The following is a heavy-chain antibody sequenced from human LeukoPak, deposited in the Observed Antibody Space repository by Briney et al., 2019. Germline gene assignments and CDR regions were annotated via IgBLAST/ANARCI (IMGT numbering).Heavy chain of an antibody. Sequence: GGSLRLSCAASGFTFSKYAMTWVRQAPGKGLEWVSTICGSGGSTYYADSVKGRFTISRDNSKNTLYLQMDSLRAEDTAVYYCAKAGYYEFWSGYYGPTPSFDYWGQGTLVTVSS. CDR2: ICGSGGST. V-gene: IGHV3-23*01. CDR3: AKAGYYEFWSGYYGPTPSFDY. CDR1: GFTFSKYA. D-gene: IGHD3-3*01. J-gene: IGHJ4*02.